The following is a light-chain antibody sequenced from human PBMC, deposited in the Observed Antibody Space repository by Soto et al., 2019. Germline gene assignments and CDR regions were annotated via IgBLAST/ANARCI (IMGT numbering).Light chain of an antibody. CDR1: QSVLYNSNNKNC. Sequence: DIVMTQSPDSLAVSLGERATINCKSSQSVLYNSNNKNCLAWYQQKPGQPPKLLIYWTSTRESGVPDRFSGSGSGTDFTLTISSLQAEDVAVYYCQQYYSTPYTFGQGTKVEIK. CDR3: QQYYSTPYT. J-gene: IGKJ2*01. CDR2: WTS. V-gene: IGKV4-1*01.